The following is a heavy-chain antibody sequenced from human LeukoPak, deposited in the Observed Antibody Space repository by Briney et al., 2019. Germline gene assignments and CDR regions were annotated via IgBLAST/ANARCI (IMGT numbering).Heavy chain of an antibody. J-gene: IGHJ4*02. CDR2: IKTDGSGA. V-gene: IGHV3-74*01. D-gene: IGHD3-10*01. Sequence: PGGSLRLSCAASGFTFSNYWMHWVRQAPGKGLVWVSRIKTDGSGAGYADSAKGRLTISRDNAKNTLYLQMNSLRAEDTAVYYCTRDLVYGSGSSDYWGQGTLVTVSS. CDR1: GFTFSNYW. CDR3: TRDLVYGSGSSDY.